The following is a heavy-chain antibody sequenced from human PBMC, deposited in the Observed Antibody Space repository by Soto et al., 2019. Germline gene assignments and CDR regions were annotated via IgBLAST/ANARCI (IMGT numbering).Heavy chain of an antibody. V-gene: IGHV3-15*01. D-gene: IGHD7-27*01. Sequence: EVQLVESGGGLVKPGGSLRLSCAASGFTFSNAWMSWGRQAPGKGLEWVGRIKSKTDGGTTDYAAPVKGRFTISRDDSKNTLYLQMNSLKTEDTAVYYCTTRGATWAYYYYYMDVWGKGTTVTVSS. CDR1: GFTFSNAW. CDR2: IKSKTDGGTT. CDR3: TTRGATWAYYYYYMDV. J-gene: IGHJ6*03.